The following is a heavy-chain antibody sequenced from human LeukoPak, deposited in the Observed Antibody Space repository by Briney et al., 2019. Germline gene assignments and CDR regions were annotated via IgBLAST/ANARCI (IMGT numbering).Heavy chain of an antibody. J-gene: IGHJ4*02. D-gene: IGHD3-10*01. CDR1: GGSFSGYY. Sequence: SETLSLTCAVHGGSFSGYYWSWIRQPPGKGLERIGEINHSGSTKYIPSLTSRVTISVDTSKNQFSLKLSSVTAADTAVYYCARRYLTCYYGSGSSGYYFDYWGQGTLVTVSS. V-gene: IGHV4-34*01. CDR3: ARRYLTCYYGSGSSGYYFDY. CDR2: INHSGST.